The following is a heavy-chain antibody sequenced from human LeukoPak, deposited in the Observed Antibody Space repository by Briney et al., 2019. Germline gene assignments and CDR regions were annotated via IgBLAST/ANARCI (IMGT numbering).Heavy chain of an antibody. CDR2: IIPIFGTA. CDR3: ASREGYGGIQGIDY. CDR1: GGTFSSYA. J-gene: IGHJ4*02. V-gene: IGHV1-69*05. Sequence: GASVKVSCKASGGTFSSYAISWVRQAPGQGPEWMGGIIPIFGTANYAQKFQGRVTITTDESTSTAYMELSSLRSEDTAVYYCASREGYGGIQGIDYWGQGTLVTVSS. D-gene: IGHD4-23*01.